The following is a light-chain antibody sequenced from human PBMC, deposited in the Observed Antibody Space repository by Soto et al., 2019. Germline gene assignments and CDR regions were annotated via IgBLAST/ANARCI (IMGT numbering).Light chain of an antibody. CDR2: EVS. Sequence: QSALTQPASVSGSPGQSITISCTGTSSDVGGYIYVSWYQQHPGKAPKLMIYEVSNRPSGVSNRFSGSKSGNTASLTISGLQAEDEADYYCQSSDSRNHVVFGGGTKVTVL. CDR3: QSSDSRNHVV. J-gene: IGLJ2*01. V-gene: IGLV2-14*01. CDR1: SSDVGGYIY.